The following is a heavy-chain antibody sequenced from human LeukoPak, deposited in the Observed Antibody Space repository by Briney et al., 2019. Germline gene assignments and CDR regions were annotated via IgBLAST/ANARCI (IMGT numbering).Heavy chain of an antibody. V-gene: IGHV3-7*01. Sequence: PGGSLRLSCAVSGFTFSSYWMSWVRQAPGKGLEWVANLKQDGSGKYYVDSVKGRFTISRDNAKNSLYLQMNSLRAEDTAVYYCAELGITMIGGVWGKGTTVTISS. CDR1: GFTFSSYW. CDR2: LKQDGSGK. J-gene: IGHJ6*03. CDR3: AELGITMIGGV. D-gene: IGHD3-10*02.